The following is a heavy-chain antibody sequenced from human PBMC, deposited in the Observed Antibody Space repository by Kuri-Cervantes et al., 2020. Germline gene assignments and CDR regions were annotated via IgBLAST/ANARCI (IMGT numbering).Heavy chain of an antibody. CDR2: ISGSGGST. V-gene: IGHV3-23*01. J-gene: IGHJ4*02. CDR3: AKDPRGYSYGPHDY. D-gene: IGHD5-18*01. Sequence: GGSLRLSCAASGFTVSSNYMSWVRQAPGKGLEWVSAISGSGGSTYYADSVKGRFTISRDNSKNTLYLQMNSLRAEDTAVYYCAKDPRGYSYGPHDYWGQGTLVTVSS. CDR1: GFTVSSNY.